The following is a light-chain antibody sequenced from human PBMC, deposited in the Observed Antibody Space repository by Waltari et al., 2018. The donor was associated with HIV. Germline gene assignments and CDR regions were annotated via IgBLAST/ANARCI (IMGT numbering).Light chain of an antibody. Sequence: QSALTQPASVSGSPGQSITISCTGTSRDVDVYNFVSWYQQHPGKAPKLIIFDVFKRPSGVSVCFSGSKSGNTASLTISGLQSEDEADYYCCSYAGSRTWVFGGGTKVTVL. CDR3: CSYAGSRTWV. J-gene: IGLJ3*02. CDR1: SRDVDVYNF. CDR2: DVF. V-gene: IGLV2-23*02.